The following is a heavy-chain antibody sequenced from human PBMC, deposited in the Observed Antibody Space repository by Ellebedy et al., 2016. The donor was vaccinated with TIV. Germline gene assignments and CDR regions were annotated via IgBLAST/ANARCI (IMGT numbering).Heavy chain of an antibody. CDR1: AYTFTSYG. CDR2: ISAYNGNT. V-gene: IGHV1-18*04. J-gene: IGHJ5*02. CDR3: ARVAVAGISHWFDP. Sequence: AASVQVSCKASAYTFTSYGISWVRHAPGQGLAWMGWISAYNGNTNYAQKLQGRVTMTTDTSTSTADMELRSLRSDDTAAYFCARVAVAGISHWFDPWGQGTLVTVSS. D-gene: IGHD6-19*01.